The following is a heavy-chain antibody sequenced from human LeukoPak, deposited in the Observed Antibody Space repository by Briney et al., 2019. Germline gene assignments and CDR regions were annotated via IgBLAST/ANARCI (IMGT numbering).Heavy chain of an antibody. CDR3: AGRPTGYSSGYIH. J-gene: IGHJ4*02. Sequence: EGSLRLSCVASGITFSNYAVSWVRQAPEKGLDWVSVISSSAHKIRYADSVKGRFTIFRDNSENIVYLQMNNLRVEDTAVYYCAGRPTGYSSGYIHWGQGTLVTVSS. V-gene: IGHV3-23*01. CDR1: GITFSNYA. D-gene: IGHD5-18*01. CDR2: ISSSAHKI.